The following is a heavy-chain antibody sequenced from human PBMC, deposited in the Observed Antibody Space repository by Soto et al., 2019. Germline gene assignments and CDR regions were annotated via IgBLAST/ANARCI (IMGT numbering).Heavy chain of an antibody. J-gene: IGHJ4*02. Sequence: SDTLSLTCTVSSASISSYYWSWIRQPPGKGLEWIGYIYYSGSTNYNPSLKSRVTISVDTSKNQFSLKLSSVTAADTAVYYCARAKDGYNVHWGQGTLVTVS. CDR3: ARAKDGYNVH. V-gene: IGHV4-59*01. CDR2: IYYSGST. CDR1: SASISSYY. D-gene: IGHD5-12*01.